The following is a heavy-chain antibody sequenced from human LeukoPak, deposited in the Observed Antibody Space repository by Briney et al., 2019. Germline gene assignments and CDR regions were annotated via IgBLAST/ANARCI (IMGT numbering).Heavy chain of an antibody. Sequence: PGGSLRLSCAASGFTFSSYAMSWVRQAPGKGLEWVSAISGSGGSTYYADSVKGRFTISRDNSKNTLYLQMNSLRAEDTAVYYCAKVIAVAGTKTSSFDYWGQGTLVTVSS. D-gene: IGHD6-19*01. J-gene: IGHJ4*02. CDR3: AKVIAVAGTKTSSFDY. CDR2: ISGSGGST. CDR1: GFTFSSYA. V-gene: IGHV3-23*01.